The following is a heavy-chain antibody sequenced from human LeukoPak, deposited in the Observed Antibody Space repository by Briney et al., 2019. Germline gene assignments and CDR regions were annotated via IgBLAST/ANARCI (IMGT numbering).Heavy chain of an antibody. CDR2: IRSKANSYAT. D-gene: IGHD6-13*01. CDR3: TRHGHIAAEPHDY. CDR1: GFTFSGSA. J-gene: IGHJ4*02. Sequence: PGGSLRLSCAASGFTFSGSAMHWVRQASGKGLEWVGRIRSKANSYATAYAASVKGRFTISRDDSKNTAYLQMNSLKTEDTAVYYCTRHGHIAAEPHDYWGQGTLVTVSS. V-gene: IGHV3-73*01.